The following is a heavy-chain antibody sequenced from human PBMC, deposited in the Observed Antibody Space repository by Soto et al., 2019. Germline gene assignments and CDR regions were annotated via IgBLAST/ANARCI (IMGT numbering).Heavy chain of an antibody. D-gene: IGHD3-3*01. Sequence: QVQLVQSGAEVKKPGSSVKVSCKASGGTFSSYAISWVRQAPGQGLEWMGGIIPIFGTANYAQKFQGRVTITADESTSPAQVEPGSLRSEDEAVYYCAISFFFTAPDYYCGMDVWGQGTTVTVSS. CDR2: IIPIFGTA. CDR3: AISFFFTAPDYYCGMDV. CDR1: GGTFSSYA. J-gene: IGHJ6*02. V-gene: IGHV1-69*01.